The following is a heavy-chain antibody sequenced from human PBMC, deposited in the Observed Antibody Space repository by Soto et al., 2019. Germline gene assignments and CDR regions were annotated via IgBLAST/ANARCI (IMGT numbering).Heavy chain of an antibody. CDR1: GYSFTSYW. Sequence: HGESLKISCKGSGYSFTSYWIGWVRQMPGKGLEWMGIIYPGDSDTRYSPSFQGQVTISADKSISTAYLQWSSLKASDTAMYYCAAVAVAGRHYYGMDVWGQGTTVTVSS. CDR2: IYPGDSDT. CDR3: AAVAVAGRHYYGMDV. J-gene: IGHJ6*02. V-gene: IGHV5-51*01. D-gene: IGHD6-19*01.